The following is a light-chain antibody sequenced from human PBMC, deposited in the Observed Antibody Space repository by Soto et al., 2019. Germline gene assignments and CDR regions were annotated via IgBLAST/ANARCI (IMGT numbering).Light chain of an antibody. V-gene: IGLV1-40*01. Sequence: QPVLTQPPSVSGAPGQRVTISCTGSSSNIGAGYDVHWYQQVPGTAPKLLIYGNSNRPSGVSDRFSGSKSGTSASLAITRLQAEDEADYYCQSYDSMLSGSGVFGGGTQLTVL. CDR3: QSYDSMLSGSGV. J-gene: IGLJ2*01. CDR1: SSNIGAGYD. CDR2: GNS.